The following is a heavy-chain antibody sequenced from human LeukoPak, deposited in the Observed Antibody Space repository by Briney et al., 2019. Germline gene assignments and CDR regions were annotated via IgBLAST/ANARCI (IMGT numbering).Heavy chain of an antibody. Sequence: PGGSLRLSCAASGFTFRDAWMSWVRQAPGKGLEWVGRIKSKTDGATTDYAAPVKGRITISRDGSKNMLYLQMNSLITEDTAVYYCTTDPRNWGQGTLVTVSS. CDR1: GFTFRDAW. CDR2: IKSKTDGATT. J-gene: IGHJ4*02. V-gene: IGHV3-15*01. CDR3: TTDPRN.